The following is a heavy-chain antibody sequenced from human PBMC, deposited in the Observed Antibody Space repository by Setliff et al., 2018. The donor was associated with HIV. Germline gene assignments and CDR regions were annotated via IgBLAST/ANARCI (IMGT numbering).Heavy chain of an antibody. CDR3: ARKAGPQYYYDSSGYYFDY. J-gene: IGHJ4*02. D-gene: IGHD3-22*01. CDR1: GFTFSSYE. Sequence: GGSLRLSCAASGFTFSSYEMNWVRQAPGKGLEWVSYISSSGSTIYYADSVKGRFTISRDNAKNSLYLQMNSLRAEDTAVYYCARKAGPQYYYDSSGYYFDYWGQGTLVTVS. V-gene: IGHV3-48*03. CDR2: ISSSGSTI.